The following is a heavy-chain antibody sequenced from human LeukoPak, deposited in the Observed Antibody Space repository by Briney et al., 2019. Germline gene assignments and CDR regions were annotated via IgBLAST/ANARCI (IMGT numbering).Heavy chain of an antibody. J-gene: IGHJ2*01. V-gene: IGHV4-59*01. CDR3: ARVREWHFDL. CDR1: GGSISSYY. CDR2: IYYSGST. D-gene: IGHD3-10*01. Sequence: PSETLSLTCTVSGGSISSYYWSWIRQPPGKGLEWIGCIYYSGSTNYNPSLKSRVTISVDTSKNQFSLKLSSVTAADTAVYYCARVREWHFDLWGRGTLVTVSS.